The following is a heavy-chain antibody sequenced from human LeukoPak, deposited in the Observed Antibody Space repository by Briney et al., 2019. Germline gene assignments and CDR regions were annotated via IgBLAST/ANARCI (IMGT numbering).Heavy chain of an antibody. CDR3: ARDGVVRGVIIY. CDR2: INPNSGGT. J-gene: IGHJ4*02. V-gene: IGHV1-2*02. D-gene: IGHD3-10*01. CDR1: GYTFTGYY. Sequence: GASVKVSCKASGYTFTGYYIHWVRQVPGQGLEWMGWINPNSGGTNYAQKFQGRVTMTRDTSINTAYMELSRLRSDDTAVYYCARDGVVRGVIIYWGQGTLVTVSS.